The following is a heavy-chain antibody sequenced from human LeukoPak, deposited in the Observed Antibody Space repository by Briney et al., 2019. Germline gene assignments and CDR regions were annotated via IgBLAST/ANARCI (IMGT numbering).Heavy chain of an antibody. V-gene: IGHV3-7*05. Sequence: PGGSLRLSCAASGFTFSSYWMSWVRQAPGKGLEWVANINQDGSEKYYVDSVKGRFTISRDNAKNSLYLQLNSLRAEDTAVYYCATSSLESDYWGQGTLVTVSS. CDR1: GFTFSSYW. D-gene: IGHD3-3*01. CDR3: ATSSLESDY. J-gene: IGHJ4*02. CDR2: INQDGSEK.